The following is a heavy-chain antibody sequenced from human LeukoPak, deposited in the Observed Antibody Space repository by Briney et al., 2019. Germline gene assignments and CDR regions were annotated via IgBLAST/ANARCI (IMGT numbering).Heavy chain of an antibody. Sequence: PGGSLRLSCAASGFTFSNAWVSWVRQAPGKGLEWVGRIKSKTDGGTTDYAAPVKGRFTISRDDSKNTLYLQMNSLKTEDTAVYYCTTETSYYYDSSGYYASGQLGYWGQGTLVTVSS. D-gene: IGHD3-22*01. CDR3: TTETSYYYDSSGYYASGQLGY. V-gene: IGHV3-15*01. CDR1: GFTFSNAW. CDR2: IKSKTDGGTT. J-gene: IGHJ4*02.